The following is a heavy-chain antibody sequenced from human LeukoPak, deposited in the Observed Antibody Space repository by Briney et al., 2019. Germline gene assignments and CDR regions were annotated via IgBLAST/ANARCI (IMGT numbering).Heavy chain of an antibody. CDR3: ARASIAARSLDP. V-gene: IGHV1-46*01. Sequence: GASVKVSCKASGYTFTSYCMHWVRQAPGQGLEWMGIINPSGGSTSYAQKFQGRVTMTRDTSTSTVYMELSSLRSEDTAVYYCARASIAARSLDPWGQGTLVTVSS. CDR2: INPSGGST. D-gene: IGHD6-6*01. CDR1: GYTFTSYC. J-gene: IGHJ5*02.